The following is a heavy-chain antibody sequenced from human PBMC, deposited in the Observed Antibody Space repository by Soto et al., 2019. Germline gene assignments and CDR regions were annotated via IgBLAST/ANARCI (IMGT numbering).Heavy chain of an antibody. CDR1: GYTFTSYA. Sequence: GASVKVSCKASGYTFTSYAMHWVRQAPGQRLEWMGWINAIFGNTNYAQKFQGRVTITADESTSTAYMELSSLRSEDTAVYYCARSIRGYSGYDLFDYWGQGTLVTVSS. V-gene: IGHV1-3*01. D-gene: IGHD5-12*01. CDR3: ARSIRGYSGYDLFDY. CDR2: INAIFGNT. J-gene: IGHJ4*02.